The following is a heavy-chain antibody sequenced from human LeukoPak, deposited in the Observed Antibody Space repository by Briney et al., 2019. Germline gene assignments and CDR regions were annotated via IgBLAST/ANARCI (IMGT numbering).Heavy chain of an antibody. CDR1: GGSINNYY. CDR3: ARDVSYSSSWGNDY. V-gene: IGHV4-59*12. Sequence: SETLSLTCTVSGGSINNYYWSWFRQPPGKGLEWIGYVYYTGSTNYNPSLKSRVTISVDTSKNQFSLKLSSVTAADTAVYYCARDVSYSSSWGNDYWGQGTLVTVSS. CDR2: VYYTGST. D-gene: IGHD6-13*01. J-gene: IGHJ4*02.